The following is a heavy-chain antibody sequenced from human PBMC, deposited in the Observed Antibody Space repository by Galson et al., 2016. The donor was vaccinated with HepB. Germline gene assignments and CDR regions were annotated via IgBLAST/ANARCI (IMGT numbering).Heavy chain of an antibody. V-gene: IGHV3-7*03. CDR3: ARDLGSGCHDY. CDR1: GFTLSNYW. D-gene: IGHD6-19*01. Sequence: SLRLSCAASGFTLSNYWMSWVRQAPGKGLEWVANMKQDGSEKYYVDSVKGRFTISRDNGKNLLSLQMNSLTADDTAVYYCARDLGSGCHDYWGQGTQVTVSS. CDR2: MKQDGSEK. J-gene: IGHJ4*02.